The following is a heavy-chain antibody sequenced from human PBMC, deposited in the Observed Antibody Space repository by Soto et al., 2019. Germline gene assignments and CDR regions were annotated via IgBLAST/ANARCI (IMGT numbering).Heavy chain of an antibody. CDR3: ARGYYDFWSGYYSKYNWFDP. CDR1: GGSFSGYY. D-gene: IGHD3-3*01. V-gene: IGHV4-34*01. J-gene: IGHJ5*02. CDR2: INHSGST. Sequence: SETLSLTCAVYGGSFSGYYWSWIRQPPGKGLEWIGEINHSGSTNYNPSLKSRVTISVDTSKNQFSLKLSSVTAADTAVYYCARGYYDFWSGYYSKYNWFDPWGQGTLVTVSS.